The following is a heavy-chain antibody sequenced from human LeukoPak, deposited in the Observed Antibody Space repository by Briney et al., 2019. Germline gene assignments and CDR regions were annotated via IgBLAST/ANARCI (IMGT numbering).Heavy chain of an antibody. J-gene: IGHJ4*02. Sequence: ASVKVSCKASGYTFTSYYMHWVRQVPGQGLEWMGIINPSGGSTSYAQKFQGRVTMTRDTSTSTVYMELSSLRSEDTAVYYCATGGPRDYYDSSGYLDYWGQGTLVTVSS. V-gene: IGHV1-46*01. CDR3: ATGGPRDYYDSSGYLDY. CDR2: INPSGGST. CDR1: GYTFTSYY. D-gene: IGHD3-22*01.